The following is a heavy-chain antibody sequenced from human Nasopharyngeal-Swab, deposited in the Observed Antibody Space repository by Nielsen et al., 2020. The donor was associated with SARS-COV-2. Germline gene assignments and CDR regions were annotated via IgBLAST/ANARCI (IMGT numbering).Heavy chain of an antibody. D-gene: IGHD1-1*01. Sequence: SETLSLTCTVSGGSISSDSYYWGWIRQPPGKGLEWVGTTYYTGSTYYNPSLKSRVSISVVASKNQFSLMLSSVTAADTAVYYCARRELGRDDFDYWGQGTLVTVSS. V-gene: IGHV4-39*01. J-gene: IGHJ4*02. CDR1: GGSISSDSYY. CDR2: TYYTGST. CDR3: ARRELGRDDFDY.